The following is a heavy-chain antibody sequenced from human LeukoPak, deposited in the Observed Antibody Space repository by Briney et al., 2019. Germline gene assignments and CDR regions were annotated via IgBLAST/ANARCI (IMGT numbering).Heavy chain of an antibody. V-gene: IGHV4-34*01. CDR1: GGSFSGYY. Sequence: SETLSLTCAVYGGSFSGYYWSWTRQPPGKGLEWIGEINHSGSTNYNPSLKSRVTISVDRSKNQFSLKLSSVTAADTAVYYCARDHGGYFDYWGQGTLVTVSS. J-gene: IGHJ4*02. CDR2: INHSGST. CDR3: ARDHGGYFDY.